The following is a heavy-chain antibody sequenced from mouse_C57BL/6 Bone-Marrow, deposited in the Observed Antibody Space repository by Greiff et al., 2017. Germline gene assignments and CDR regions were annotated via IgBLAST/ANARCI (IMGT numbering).Heavy chain of an antibody. CDR1: GYTFTSYW. CDR3: ARDCYGSSSHWYFDV. Sequence: QVQLQQPGAELVRPGSSVKLSCKASGYTFTSYWMHWVKQRPIQGLEWIGNIDPSDSEMKYNQKFKDKATLPVDKSSSTAYMQLSGLTSEDSAVYDCARDCYGSSSHWYFDVWGTGTTVTVSA. V-gene: IGHV1-52*01. CDR2: IDPSDSEM. J-gene: IGHJ1*03. D-gene: IGHD1-1*01.